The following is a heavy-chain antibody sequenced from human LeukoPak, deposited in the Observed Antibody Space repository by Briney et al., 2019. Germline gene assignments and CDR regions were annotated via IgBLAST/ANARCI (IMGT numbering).Heavy chain of an antibody. D-gene: IGHD2-2*01. J-gene: IGHJ4*02. CDR1: GFTVGSYD. V-gene: IGHV3-30*19. Sequence: LPGGSLSLSCAASGFTVGSYDTHWVRQAPGKGLEWVAVISYDGSNKYYADSVKGRFTISRDNSKNTLYLQMNSLRAEDTAVYYCARDRGYCSSTSCYSSEGDFDYWGQGTLVTVSS. CDR2: ISYDGSNK. CDR3: ARDRGYCSSTSCYSSEGDFDY.